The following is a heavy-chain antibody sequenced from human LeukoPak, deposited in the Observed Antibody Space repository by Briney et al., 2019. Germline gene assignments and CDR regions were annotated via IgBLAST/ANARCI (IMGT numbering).Heavy chain of an antibody. CDR2: IDYTAST. Sequence: SETLSLTCTVSGGSISTFYWSWIRQPPGKGLEWIAYIDYTASTNYNPSLKSRVTITVDTSKNQFSLKLSSVTAADTAVYYCARDSRRELLHAFDIWGQGTMVTVSS. CDR1: GGSISTFY. CDR3: ARDSRRELLHAFDI. V-gene: IGHV4-59*01. D-gene: IGHD1-26*01. J-gene: IGHJ3*02.